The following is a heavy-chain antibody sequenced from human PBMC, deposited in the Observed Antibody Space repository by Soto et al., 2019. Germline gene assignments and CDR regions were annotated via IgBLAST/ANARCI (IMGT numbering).Heavy chain of an antibody. V-gene: IGHV1-46*01. J-gene: IGHJ4*02. Sequence: QVQLVQSGAEVKKPGASVKVSCKASGYFFASYSMHWVRQAPGQGHEWMGMINPSVGSTSYVEKVQCSVTMTRDTSTRTVYMELSSLRSEDTAVYYCARESAGRDEFESSGDFDYWGQGTLVTVSS. D-gene: IGHD3-22*01. CDR1: GYFFASYS. CDR2: INPSVGST. CDR3: ARESAGRDEFESSGDFDY.